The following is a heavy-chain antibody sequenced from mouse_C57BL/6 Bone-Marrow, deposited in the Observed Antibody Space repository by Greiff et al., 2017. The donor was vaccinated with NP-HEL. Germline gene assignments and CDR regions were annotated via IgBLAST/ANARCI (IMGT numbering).Heavy chain of an antibody. CDR2: ILPGSGST. CDR3: AGRQLRLRFAY. D-gene: IGHD3-2*02. J-gene: IGHJ3*01. Sequence: QVQLQQSGAELMKPGASVKLSCKATGYTFTGYWIEWVKQRPGHGLEWIGEILPGSGSTNYNEKFKGKATFTADTSSNTAYMQLSSLTTEDSAIYYCAGRQLRLRFAYWGQGTLVTVSA. CDR1: GYTFTGYW. V-gene: IGHV1-9*01.